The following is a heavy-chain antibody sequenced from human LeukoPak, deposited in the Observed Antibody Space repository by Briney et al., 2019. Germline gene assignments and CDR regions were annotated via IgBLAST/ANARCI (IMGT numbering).Heavy chain of an antibody. CDR3: ARRGYYYGSGSPDDH. J-gene: IGHJ4*02. Sequence: SETLSLTCTVSGGSISSSPYYWGWIRQPPGKGLEWIGTIYYSGSTNYNPSLKSRVTISVDTSKNQFSLKLSSVTAADTAVYYCARRGYYYGSGSPDDHWGQGTLVTVSS. CDR2: IYYSGST. CDR1: GGSISSSPYY. D-gene: IGHD3-10*01. V-gene: IGHV4-39*07.